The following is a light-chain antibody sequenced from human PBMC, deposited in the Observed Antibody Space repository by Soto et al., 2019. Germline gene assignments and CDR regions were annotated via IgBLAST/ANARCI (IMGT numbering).Light chain of an antibody. Sequence: IVLTQSPATLSLSPGERATLSCRASQSVSSYLAWYQQKPGQAPRLLIYDASNRATGIPARFSGSGSGTDFTLPITSLEPEDFEVYYCQQRSNWPPSLTFGGGTKVEIK. CDR2: DAS. CDR1: QSVSSY. J-gene: IGKJ4*01. V-gene: IGKV3-11*01. CDR3: QQRSNWPPSLT.